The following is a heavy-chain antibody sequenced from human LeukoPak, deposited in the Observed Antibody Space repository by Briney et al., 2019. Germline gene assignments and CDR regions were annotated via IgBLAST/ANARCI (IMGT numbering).Heavy chain of an antibody. V-gene: IGHV3-23*01. CDR2: ISGGGDIT. Sequence: GGSLRLSCAASGFNFANHAMSWVRQTPGKGLEWVSAISGGGDITYYADSVKGRFTISRDNSKNTLHLQMNSLRAEDTAVYYCAKFDPSDIVATIAALDYWGQGTLVTVSS. J-gene: IGHJ4*02. D-gene: IGHD5-12*01. CDR1: GFNFANHA. CDR3: AKFDPSDIVATIAALDY.